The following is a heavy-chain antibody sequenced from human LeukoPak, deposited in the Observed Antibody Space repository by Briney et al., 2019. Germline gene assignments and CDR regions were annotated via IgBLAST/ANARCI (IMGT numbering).Heavy chain of an antibody. D-gene: IGHD3-22*01. CDR2: IYYSGST. CDR1: GGSISNYY. V-gene: IGHV4-59*08. Sequence: SSETLSLTCTVSGGSISNYYWSWIRQPPGKGLEWIGYIYYSGSTNYNPSLKSRVTISVDTSKNQFSLKLSSVTAADTAVYYCARRTYDSSGYYYLDYWGQGTLVTVSS. CDR3: ARRTYDSSGYYYLDY. J-gene: IGHJ4*02.